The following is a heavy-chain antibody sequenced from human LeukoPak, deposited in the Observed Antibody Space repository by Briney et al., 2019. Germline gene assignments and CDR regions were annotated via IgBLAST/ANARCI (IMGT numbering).Heavy chain of an antibody. V-gene: IGHV1-2*02. CDR3: VRDPSGGTHPIDY. CDR2: INPNSGGT. CDR1: GYTFTGYY. J-gene: IGHJ4*02. Sequence: ASVKGSCKASGYTFTGYYMHWVRQAPGQGLEWMGWINPNSGGTNYAQKFQGRVTMTRDTSISTAYMELSRLRSDDTAVYYCVRDPSGGTHPIDYWGQGTLVTVSS. D-gene: IGHD1-1*01.